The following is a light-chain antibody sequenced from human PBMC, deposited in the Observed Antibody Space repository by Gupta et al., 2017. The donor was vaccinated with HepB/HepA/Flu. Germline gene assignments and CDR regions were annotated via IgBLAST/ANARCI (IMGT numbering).Light chain of an antibody. CDR2: EVS. V-gene: IGLV2-23*02. CDR1: SSDVGSYNF. CDR3: CSYEGSSTPYV. Sequence: QSALTQPASVSGSPGPAITISCTGTSSDVGSYNFVSWYQQHTGKAPKLMIYEVSKRPSGVSDRFSGSKSGNTASLTISGLQAEDEADYYCCSYEGSSTPYVFGTGTKVTVL. J-gene: IGLJ1*01.